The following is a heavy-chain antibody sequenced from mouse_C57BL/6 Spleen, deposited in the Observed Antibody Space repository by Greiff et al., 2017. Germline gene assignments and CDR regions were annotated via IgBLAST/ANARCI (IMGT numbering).Heavy chain of an antibody. CDR1: GYTFTSYW. CDR3: ARWASGAAY. D-gene: IGHD3-1*01. CDR2: IDPSDSYT. Sequence: QVQLQQPGAELVRPGTSVKLSCKASGYTFTSYWMHWVKQRPGQGLEWIGVIDPSDSYTNYNQKFKGKATLTVDTSSSTAYMQLSSLTSEDSAVYYCARWASGAAYWGQGTLVTVSA. V-gene: IGHV1-59*01. J-gene: IGHJ3*01.